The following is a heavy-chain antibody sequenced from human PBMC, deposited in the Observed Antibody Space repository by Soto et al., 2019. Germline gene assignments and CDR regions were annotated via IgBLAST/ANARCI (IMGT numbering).Heavy chain of an antibody. CDR2: ISSSSSYI. CDR3: AREFRGEASYDSSGYWQYYYYGMDV. J-gene: IGHJ6*02. Sequence: EVQLVESGGGPVKPGGSLRLSCAASGFTFSSYSMNWVRQAPGKGLEWVSSISSSSSYIYYADSVKGRFTISRDNAKNSLYLQMNSRRAEDTAVYYCAREFRGEASYDSSGYWQYYYYGMDVWGQGTTVTVSS. CDR1: GFTFSSYS. V-gene: IGHV3-21*01. D-gene: IGHD3-22*01.